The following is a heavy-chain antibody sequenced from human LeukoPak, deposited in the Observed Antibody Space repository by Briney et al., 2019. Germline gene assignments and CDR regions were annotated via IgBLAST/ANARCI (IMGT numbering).Heavy chain of an antibody. J-gene: IGHJ6*04. V-gene: IGHV1-18*04. Sequence: ASVKVCCKASGYTFSNYGISWVRQAPGQGLEWMGWISAYSDNTNYAESLQDRVTMTTDTSTNTAYMELRSLRSDDTAVYYCARYSGIILVRGVRFRESDHYDMDVWGKGTTVTVSS. CDR2: ISAYSDNT. D-gene: IGHD3-10*01. CDR1: GYTFSNYG. CDR3: ARYSGIILVRGVRFRESDHYDMDV.